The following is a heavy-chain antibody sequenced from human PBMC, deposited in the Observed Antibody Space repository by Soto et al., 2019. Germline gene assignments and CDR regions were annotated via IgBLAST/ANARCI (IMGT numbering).Heavy chain of an antibody. Sequence: GASVKVSCKASGYTFTSHYMHWVRQAPGQGLEWMGIINPSGGSTSYAQKFQGRVTMTRDTSTSTVYMELSSLRSEDTAVYYCARETGTTLSQCFDPWCQGTVGTAPQ. D-gene: IGHD1-7*01. V-gene: IGHV1-46*01. CDR2: INPSGGST. CDR1: GYTFTSHY. CDR3: ARETGTTLSQCFDP. J-gene: IGHJ5*02.